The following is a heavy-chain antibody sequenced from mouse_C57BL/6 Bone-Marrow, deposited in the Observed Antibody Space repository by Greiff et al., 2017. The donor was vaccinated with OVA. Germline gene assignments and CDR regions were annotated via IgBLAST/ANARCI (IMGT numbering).Heavy chain of an antibody. V-gene: IGHV5-4*01. CDR2: ISDGGSYT. CDR3: ARVAVYYDYDVGFDY. Sequence: EVQRVESGGGLVKPGGSLKLSCAASGFTFSSYAMSWVRQTPEKRLEWVATISDGGSYTYYPDNVKGRFTISRDNAKNNLYLQMSHLKSEDTAMYYCARVAVYYDYDVGFDYWGQGTTLTVSS. D-gene: IGHD2-4*01. CDR1: GFTFSSYA. J-gene: IGHJ2*01.